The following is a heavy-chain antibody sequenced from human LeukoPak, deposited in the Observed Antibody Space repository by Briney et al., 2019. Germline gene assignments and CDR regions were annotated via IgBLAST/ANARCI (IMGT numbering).Heavy chain of an antibody. D-gene: IGHD1-14*01. CDR2: INHSGST. CDR1: GGSFSGYY. J-gene: IGHJ5*02. CDR3: ARNRQGP. Sequence: PSETLSLTCAVYGGSFSGYYWSWIRQPPGKGLEWIGEINHSGSTNYNPSLKSRVTISVDTSKNQFSLKLSSMTAADTAVYYCARNRQGPWGQGTLVTVSS. V-gene: IGHV4-34*01.